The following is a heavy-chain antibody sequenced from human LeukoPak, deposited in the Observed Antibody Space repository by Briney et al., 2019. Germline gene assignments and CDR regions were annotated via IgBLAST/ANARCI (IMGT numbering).Heavy chain of an antibody. CDR3: ARGTAVAGTSDAFDI. V-gene: IGHV1-8*01. CDR1: GYTFTSYD. CDR2: MTPKSDNT. Sequence: GASVNVSCKASGYTFTSYDINWVRQATGKGLEWMGWMTPKSDNTGHAQKFQGRVTMTRNTSISTAYMELSGLGFEDTAVYYCARGTAVAGTSDAFDIWGQGTMVTVSS. D-gene: IGHD6-19*01. J-gene: IGHJ3*02.